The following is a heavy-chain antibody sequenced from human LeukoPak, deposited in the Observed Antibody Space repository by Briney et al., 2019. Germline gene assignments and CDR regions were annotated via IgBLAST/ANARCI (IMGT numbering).Heavy chain of an antibody. V-gene: IGHV3-53*01. CDR1: GFAVTTNY. D-gene: IGHD3-10*01. CDR3: VGPDSQFDC. J-gene: IGHJ4*02. Sequence: GGSLRLSCAASGFAVTTNYMNWVSQAPGKGLEWVSIIYSTGTTYYADSVKGRFTISRDNAKNSLYLQMNNLRAEDTAVYYCVGPDSQFDCWGQGTLVTVSS. CDR2: IYSTGTT.